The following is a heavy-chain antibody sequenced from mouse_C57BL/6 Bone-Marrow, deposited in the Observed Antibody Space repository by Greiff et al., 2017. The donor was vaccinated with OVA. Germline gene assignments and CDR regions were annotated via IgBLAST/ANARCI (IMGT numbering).Heavy chain of an antibody. CDR3: ARVRYKFFDY. D-gene: IGHD1-3*01. CDR2: IDPSDSYT. V-gene: IGHV1-59*01. CDR1: GYTFTSYW. Sequence: VQLQQPGAELVRPGTSVKLSCKASGYTFTSYWMHWVKQRPGQGLEWIGVIDPSDSYTNYNQKFTGKATLTVDTSSSTAYMQLSSLTSEDAAVYYCARVRYKFFDYWGQGTTLTVSA. J-gene: IGHJ2*01.